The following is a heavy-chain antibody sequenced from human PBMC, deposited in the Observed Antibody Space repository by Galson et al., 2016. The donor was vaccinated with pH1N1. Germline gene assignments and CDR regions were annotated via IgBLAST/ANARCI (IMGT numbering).Heavy chain of an antibody. J-gene: IGHJ6*02. Sequence: SETLSLTCTVSGGSISDAGSISKYNWSWIRQPPGKGLEWIGHIHYSGSTNYNPSLTTRVTISADMSKNQFSLRLTSVTAADTAEYYCARGPLLRGFSYHSGMDVWGQGTTVTVSS. CDR3: ARGPLLRGFSYHSGMDV. V-gene: IGHV4-61*01. CDR2: IHYSGST. D-gene: IGHD3-10*01. CDR1: GGSISDAGSISKYN.